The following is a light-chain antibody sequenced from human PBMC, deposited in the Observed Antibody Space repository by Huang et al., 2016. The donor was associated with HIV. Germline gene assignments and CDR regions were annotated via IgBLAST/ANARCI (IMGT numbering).Light chain of an antibody. CDR1: QSVSTY. Sequence: EIVLTQSPATLSLSPGETTTLSCRASQSVSTYLAWFQQKRGQPPRLLRYDVSNRATGNPARVRGSGSGTDFTLTISRLEPEDFAVYYCQQRGNWPFTFGQGTRLEI. V-gene: IGKV3-11*01. CDR3: QQRGNWPFT. CDR2: DVS. J-gene: IGKJ5*01.